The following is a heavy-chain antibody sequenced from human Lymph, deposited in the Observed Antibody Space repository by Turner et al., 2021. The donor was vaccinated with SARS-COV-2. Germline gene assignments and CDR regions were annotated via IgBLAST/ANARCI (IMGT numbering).Heavy chain of an antibody. CDR2: IYYSGST. V-gene: IGHV4-39*01. J-gene: IGHJ5*02. CDR1: GGSISSSSDY. D-gene: IGHD3-3*01. Sequence: QLQLQESGPGLVKPSETLSLTCTVPGGSISSSSDYWGWIRQPPGKGLEWIGSIYYSGSTDYNPSLKSRVTIFVDTSKNQFSLKLSSVTAADTAVYYCARHFTIFGVAGSWFDPWGQGTLVTVSS. CDR3: ARHFTIFGVAGSWFDP.